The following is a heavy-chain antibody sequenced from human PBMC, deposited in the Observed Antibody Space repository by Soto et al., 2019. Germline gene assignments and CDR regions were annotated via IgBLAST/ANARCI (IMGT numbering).Heavy chain of an antibody. Sequence: QVQLEQSGSEVKKSGSSVKVSCKASGYSFSSHAITWVRQAPGQGLEWMGGIITVFGTPSYAQKFQGRVTISADKSANTSSLELRSLRSEDTAVYYCARGGALSTSWYWGDGLDSWGQGTQVTVSS. CDR1: GYSFSSHA. CDR2: IITVFGTP. J-gene: IGHJ4*02. V-gene: IGHV1-69*06. D-gene: IGHD6-13*01. CDR3: ARGGALSTSWYWGDGLDS.